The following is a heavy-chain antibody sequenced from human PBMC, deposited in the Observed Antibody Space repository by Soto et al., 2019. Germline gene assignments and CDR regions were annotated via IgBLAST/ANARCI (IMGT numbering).Heavy chain of an antibody. V-gene: IGHV3-48*02. CDR2: ISSSSSTI. J-gene: IGHJ6*02. CDR1: GFTFSSYS. D-gene: IGHD4-17*01. CDR3: ARDPEARLPPDYYYYGMDV. Sequence: VQLVESGGGLVQPGGSLRLSCAASGFTFSSYSMNWVRQAPGKGLEWVSYISSSSSTIYYADSVKGRFTISRDNAKNSLYLQMNSLRDEDTAVYYCARDPEARLPPDYYYYGMDVWGQGTTVTVSS.